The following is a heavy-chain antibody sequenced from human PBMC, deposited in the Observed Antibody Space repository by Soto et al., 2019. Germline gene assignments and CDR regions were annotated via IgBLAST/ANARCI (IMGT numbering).Heavy chain of an antibody. V-gene: IGHV3-23*01. CDR2: ISGSGGST. CDR3: AKGEIMVRREQFTP. J-gene: IGHJ5*02. Sequence: GGSLRLSCAASGVTFSSYAMSWVRQAPGKGLEWVSAISGSGGSTYYADSVKGRFTIPRDNSTNTLYLQMNSLRAEDTAVYYCAKGEIMVRREQFTPWGQGTIVSVPQ. CDR1: GVTFSSYA. D-gene: IGHD3-10*01.